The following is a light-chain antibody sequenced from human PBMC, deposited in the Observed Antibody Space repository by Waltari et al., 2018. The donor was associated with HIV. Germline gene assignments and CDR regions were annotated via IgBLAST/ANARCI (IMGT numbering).Light chain of an antibody. V-gene: IGKV3-11*01. CDR1: QSVSSY. CDR3: QQYDNVPSIT. J-gene: IGKJ5*01. CDR2: DAS. Sequence: EIVLTQSPATLSLSPGERATLSCRASQSVSSYLAWYQQKPGQAPRLLIYDASNRATGIPARFSGSGSGTDFTLTISSLEPEDIATYYCQQYDNVPSITFGLGTRLEIK.